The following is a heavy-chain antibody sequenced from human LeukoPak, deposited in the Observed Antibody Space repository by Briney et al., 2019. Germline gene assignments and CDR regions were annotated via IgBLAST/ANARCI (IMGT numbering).Heavy chain of an antibody. D-gene: IGHD2-2*01. J-gene: IGHJ6*03. CDR3: AKASYCSSTSCYEAYYYYYMDV. Sequence: AISGSGGSTYYADSVKGRFTISRDNSKNTLYLQMNSLRAEDTAVYYCAKASYCSSTSCYEAYYYYYMDVWGKGTTVTIS. CDR2: ISGSGGST. V-gene: IGHV3-23*01.